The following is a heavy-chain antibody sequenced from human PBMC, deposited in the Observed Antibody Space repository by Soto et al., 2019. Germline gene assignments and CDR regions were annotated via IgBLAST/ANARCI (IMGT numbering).Heavy chain of an antibody. J-gene: IGHJ4*02. CDR1: GGSISSSSYY. V-gene: IGHV4-39*01. D-gene: IGHD1-26*01. Sequence: QLQLQESGPGLVKPSETLSLTCTVSGGSISSSSYYWGWIRQPPGKGLEWIGSIYYSGSTYYNPSLKSRVTISVDTSKNHFSLKLSSVTAADTAVYYCARRQGGGPFDYWGQGTLVTVSS. CDR3: ARRQGGGPFDY. CDR2: IYYSGST.